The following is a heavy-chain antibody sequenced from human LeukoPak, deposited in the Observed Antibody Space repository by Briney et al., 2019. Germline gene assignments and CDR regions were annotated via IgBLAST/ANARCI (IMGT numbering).Heavy chain of an antibody. CDR3: AKDIGYNYGQTPFDY. Sequence: PGRSLRLSCAASGFTFDDYAMHWVRHAPGKGLEWVSGISWNSGSIGYVDSVKGRFTISRDNAKNSLYLQMNSLRAEDTALYYCAKDIGYNYGQTPFDYWGQGTLVTVPS. J-gene: IGHJ4*02. V-gene: IGHV3-9*01. D-gene: IGHD5-18*01. CDR1: GFTFDDYA. CDR2: ISWNSGSI.